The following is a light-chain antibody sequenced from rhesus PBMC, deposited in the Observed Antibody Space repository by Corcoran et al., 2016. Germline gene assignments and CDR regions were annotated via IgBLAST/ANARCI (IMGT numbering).Light chain of an antibody. CDR1: QGISNA. V-gene: IGKV1-33*01. J-gene: IGKJ2*01. Sequence: DIHMTQSPSSLSASVGDKVTITCRASQGISNALAWYQQKPGKATKLLIYAASNLKSGVPSRFSGIGSGTDFTLPINSLQPEDFAVYYCQQRNSYPSSFGQGTKVEIQ. CDR2: AAS. CDR3: QQRNSYPSS.